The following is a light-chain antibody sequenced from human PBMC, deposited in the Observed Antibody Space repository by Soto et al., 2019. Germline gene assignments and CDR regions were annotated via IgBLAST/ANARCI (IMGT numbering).Light chain of an antibody. CDR1: QGISTW. CDR2: HAS. V-gene: IGKV1-5*01. Sequence: DIQMTQSPSTLSASVGDRVTITCRARQGISTWFALYQQKPGTAPKVQIYHASKWQSAVPSRFSGSGSGTEFTLTISSTQPDDIATYYQQHYNRYSFGPGTKVDIK. J-gene: IGKJ1*01. CDR3: QHYNRYS.